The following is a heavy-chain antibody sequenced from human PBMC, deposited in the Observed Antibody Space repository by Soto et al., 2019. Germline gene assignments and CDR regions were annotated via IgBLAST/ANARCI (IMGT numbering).Heavy chain of an antibody. V-gene: IGHV3-21*01. CDR1: GFTFSDYR. CDR2: ISSGAAYI. D-gene: IGHD2-2*01. CDR3: VRDPGYCSSSTCYGNYFDY. Sequence: GGSLRLSCAASGFTFSDYRMLWVRQAPGKGLEWVSTISSGAAYIYYADSVRGRFTISRDNAKNSLHLQMDTLSAEDTAVYYCVRDPGYCSSSTCYGNYFDYWGQGTLVTAPQ. J-gene: IGHJ4*02.